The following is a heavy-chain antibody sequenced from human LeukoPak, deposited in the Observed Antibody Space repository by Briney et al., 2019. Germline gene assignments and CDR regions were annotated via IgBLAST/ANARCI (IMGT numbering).Heavy chain of an antibody. V-gene: IGHV3-30*01. CDR3: ARVPYSSSWYRWYSDYYYMDV. J-gene: IGHJ6*03. D-gene: IGHD6-13*01. CDR1: GFTFSSYA. CDR2: ISYDGSNK. Sequence: PGRSLRLSCAASGFTFSSYAMHWVRQAPGKGLEWVAVISYDGSNKYYADSVKGRFTISRDNSKNTLYLQVNSLRAEDTAVYYCARVPYSSSWYRWYSDYYYMDVWGKGTTVTVSS.